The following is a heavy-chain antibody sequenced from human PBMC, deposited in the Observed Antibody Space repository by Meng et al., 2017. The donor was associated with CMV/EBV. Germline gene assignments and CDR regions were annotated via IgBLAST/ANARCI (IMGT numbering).Heavy chain of an antibody. V-gene: IGHV4-30-4*08. CDR3: ARDNRRGGVDY. CDR2: VYYSGST. CDR1: GGSISSGGDY. Sequence: QFQLQQAGPGLVKPSPSLSLTFTFAGGSISSGGDYWSWIRQPPGKGLEWIGYVYYSGSTYYYPSLKSRVTISVDTSKNQFSLKLSSVTAADTAVYYCARDNRRGGVDYWGQGTLVTVSS. D-gene: IGHD3-3*01. J-gene: IGHJ4*02.